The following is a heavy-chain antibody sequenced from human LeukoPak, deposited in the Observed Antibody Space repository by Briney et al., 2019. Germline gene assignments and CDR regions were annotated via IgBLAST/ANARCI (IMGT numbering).Heavy chain of an antibody. Sequence: PGGSLRLSCAASGFTFSSYSMNWVRQAPGKGLEWVSYISNSSSTIYYADSVKGRFTISRDNAKNSLYLQMNSLRAEDTAVYYCARDSGTAMVTDYWGQGTLVTVSS. V-gene: IGHV3-48*04. J-gene: IGHJ4*02. D-gene: IGHD5-18*01. CDR1: GFTFSSYS. CDR3: ARDSGTAMVTDY. CDR2: ISNSSSTI.